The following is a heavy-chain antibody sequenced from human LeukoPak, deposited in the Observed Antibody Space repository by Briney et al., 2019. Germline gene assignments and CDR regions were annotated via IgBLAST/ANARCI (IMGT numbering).Heavy chain of an antibody. V-gene: IGHV4-34*01. J-gene: IGHJ3*02. D-gene: IGHD3-10*01. CDR3: ASVSNYYGSGSYLRAFDI. CDR1: GGSFSGYY. Sequence: SETLSLTCAVYGGSFSGYYWSWIRQLPGKGLEWIGEINHSGSTNYNPSLKSRVTISVDTSKNQFSLKLSSVTAADTAVYYCASVSNYYGSGSYLRAFDIWGQGTMVTVSS. CDR2: INHSGST.